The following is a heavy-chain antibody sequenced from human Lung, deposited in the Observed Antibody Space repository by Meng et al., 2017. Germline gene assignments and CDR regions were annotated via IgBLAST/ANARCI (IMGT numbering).Heavy chain of an antibody. Sequence: QSHVQESGPGLVKPSEALSLTCSVSGGSISTSGYYWGWIRQPPGKGLEWIGSIGHSGFTYYTPSLKSRVAVSLDTSKSQFSLMLTSVTAADTAVYYCVRSSAWVRTGFDPWGQGTLVTVSS. D-gene: IGHD6-19*01. CDR1: GGSISTSGYY. V-gene: IGHV4-39*01. CDR2: IGHSGFT. J-gene: IGHJ5*02. CDR3: VRSSAWVRTGFDP.